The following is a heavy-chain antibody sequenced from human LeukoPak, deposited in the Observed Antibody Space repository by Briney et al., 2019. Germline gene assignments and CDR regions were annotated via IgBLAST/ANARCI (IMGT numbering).Heavy chain of an antibody. Sequence: SETLSLTCTVSGGSISSYYWSWIRQPPGKGLEWIGYIYYSGSTNYNPSLKSRVTISVDTSKNQFSLKVSSVTAADTAVYYCASLGEMATDNWFDPWGQGTLVTVSS. V-gene: IGHV4-59*12. CDR2: IYYSGST. D-gene: IGHD5-24*01. CDR3: ASLGEMATDNWFDP. CDR1: GGSISSYY. J-gene: IGHJ5*02.